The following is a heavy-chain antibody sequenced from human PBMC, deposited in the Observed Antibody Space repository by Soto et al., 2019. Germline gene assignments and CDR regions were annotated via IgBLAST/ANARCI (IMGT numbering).Heavy chain of an antibody. J-gene: IGHJ6*02. V-gene: IGHV4-31*03. CDR3: ARDRYYGPGSYYPLGGSAYYYGLDV. CDR2: IYYSGST. D-gene: IGHD3-10*01. CDR1: GGSISSAGYY. Sequence: QVQLQESGPGLVKPSQTLSLTCTVSGGSISSAGYYWSWIRQHPGKGLEWIGYIYYSGSTYYIPSLKNRVIISVDTSKRQFSLEMSSVTAADTGVYYCARDRYYGPGSYYPLGGSAYYYGLDVWGQGTTVTVFS.